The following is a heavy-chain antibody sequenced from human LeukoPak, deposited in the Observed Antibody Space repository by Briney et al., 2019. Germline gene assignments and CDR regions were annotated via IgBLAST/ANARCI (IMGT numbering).Heavy chain of an antibody. Sequence: GESLQISCKGSGYSFTSYWIGWVRQLPGKGLEWMGIIYPGDSDTRYSPSFQGQVTISADKSISTAYLQWSSLKASDTAMYYCARAAVPAQYNWFDPWGQGTLVTVSS. J-gene: IGHJ5*02. V-gene: IGHV5-51*01. CDR1: GYSFTSYW. CDR3: ARAAVPAQYNWFDP. CDR2: IYPGDSDT. D-gene: IGHD2-2*01.